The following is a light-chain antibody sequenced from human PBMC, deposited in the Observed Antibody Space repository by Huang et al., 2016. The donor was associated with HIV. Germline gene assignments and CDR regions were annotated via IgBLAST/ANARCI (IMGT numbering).Light chain of an antibody. CDR2: GAS. CDR3: QQYNKWPPYT. Sequence: VMTQSPATLSVSPGARATLSCRASENILRNLAWYQQRPGQPPRRLIYGASVRLPGIPDRFRGSGSGTEFSLTISSLQSEDFAVYYCQQYNKWPPYTYGQGTKLEIK. V-gene: IGKV3-15*01. CDR1: ENILRN. J-gene: IGKJ2*01.